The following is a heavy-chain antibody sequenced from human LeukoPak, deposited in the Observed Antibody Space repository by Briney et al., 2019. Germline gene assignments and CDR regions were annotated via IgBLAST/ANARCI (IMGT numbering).Heavy chain of an antibody. D-gene: IGHD3-22*01. CDR2: ISSSGSTI. CDR3: ARAGYYDSSHKD. J-gene: IGHJ4*02. CDR1: GFSFSSYE. V-gene: IGHV3-48*03. Sequence: PGGSLRLSCAASGFSFSSYEMNWVRQAPGKGLEWASYISSSGSTIYYADSVKGRFTISRGNAKNSLYLQMNSLRAEDTAVYYCARAGYYDSSHKDWGQGTLVTVSS.